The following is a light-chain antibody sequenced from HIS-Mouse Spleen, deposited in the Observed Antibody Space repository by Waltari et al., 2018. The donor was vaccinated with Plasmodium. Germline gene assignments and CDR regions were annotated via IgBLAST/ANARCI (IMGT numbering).Light chain of an antibody. Sequence: QSALTQPASVSGSPGQSITISCTGTSSAGGGYNYVSWYQQHPGKAPKLMIYDVSNRPSGVSNRFSGSKSGNTASLTISGLQAEDEADYYCSSYTSSSTRVVFGGGTKLTVL. V-gene: IGLV2-14*03. CDR1: SSAGGGYNY. CDR3: SSYTSSSTRVV. CDR2: DVS. J-gene: IGLJ2*01.